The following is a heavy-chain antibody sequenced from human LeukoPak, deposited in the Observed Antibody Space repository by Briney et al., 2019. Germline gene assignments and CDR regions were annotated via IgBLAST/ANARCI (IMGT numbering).Heavy chain of an antibody. Sequence: PGGSLRLSCAASGFTFSSYSMNWVRQAPGKGLEWVSSISSSSSYIYYADSVKGRFTISRDNAKNSLYLQMNSLRAEDTAVYYCARGWPPHTSCYPCQAFDYWGQGTLVTVSS. CDR2: ISSSSSYI. CDR1: GFTFSSYS. D-gene: IGHD2-2*01. J-gene: IGHJ4*02. V-gene: IGHV3-21*01. CDR3: ARGWPPHTSCYPCQAFDY.